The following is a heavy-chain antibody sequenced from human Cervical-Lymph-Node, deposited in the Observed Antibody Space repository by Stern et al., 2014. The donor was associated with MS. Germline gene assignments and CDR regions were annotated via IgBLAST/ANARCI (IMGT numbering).Heavy chain of an antibody. Sequence: QVQLVESGAEVKKPGSSVKVSCKASGGTFNVYAINWLRQAPGQGLEWMGGIIPVMGTANYSQNFQGRVTITADASTRTSSMQLSSLRSDDTAVYYCARDGRHTNNFGLDVRGQGTTVTVSS. CDR3: ARDGRHTNNFGLDV. CDR1: GGTFNVYA. V-gene: IGHV1-69*01. CDR2: IIPVMGTA. J-gene: IGHJ6*02.